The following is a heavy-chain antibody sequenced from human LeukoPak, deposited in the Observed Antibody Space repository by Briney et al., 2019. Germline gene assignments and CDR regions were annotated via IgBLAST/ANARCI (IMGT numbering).Heavy chain of an antibody. V-gene: IGHV1-69*06. CDR1: GGTFSSYE. CDR2: IIPMFGTA. J-gene: IGHJ4*02. D-gene: IGHD3-22*01. CDR3: ARRSTGDYYDSSGYYSHFGVDY. Sequence: ASVKVSCKASGGTFSSYEISWVRQAPGQGLEWMGGIIPMFGTAKYAQKFQGRVTITADKSTSTAYMELSSLRSEDTAVYYCARRSTGDYYDSSGYYSHFGVDYWGQGPLVTVSS.